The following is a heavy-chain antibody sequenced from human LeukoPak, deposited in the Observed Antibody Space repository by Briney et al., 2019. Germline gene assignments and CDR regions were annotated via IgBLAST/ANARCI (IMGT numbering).Heavy chain of an antibody. J-gene: IGHJ5*02. CDR2: IIPILGIA. D-gene: IGHD2-2*01. V-gene: IGHV1-69*04. CDR3: ASLGYCSSTSCSQPNWFDP. CDR1: GGTLSSYA. Sequence: GASVKVSCKASGGTLSSYAISWVRQAPGQRLEWMGRIIPILGIANYAQKFQGRVTMTRNTSISTAYMELSSLRSEDTAVYYCASLGYCSSTSCSQPNWFDPWGQGTLVTVSS.